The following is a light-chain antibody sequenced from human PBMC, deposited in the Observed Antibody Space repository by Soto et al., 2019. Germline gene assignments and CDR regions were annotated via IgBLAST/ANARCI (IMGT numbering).Light chain of an antibody. CDR2: GAT. CDR3: QQYYTFPRT. V-gene: IGKV3-20*01. Sequence: EIVLTQSPGTLSLSPGERATLSCRASQSVSSNLLAWYQQKPGQAPRLLIYGATNRATGIPDRFSGSGSGTDFTLTISRLEPEDFAVYYCQQYYTFPRTFGHGSKVEIK. J-gene: IGKJ1*01. CDR1: QSVSSNL.